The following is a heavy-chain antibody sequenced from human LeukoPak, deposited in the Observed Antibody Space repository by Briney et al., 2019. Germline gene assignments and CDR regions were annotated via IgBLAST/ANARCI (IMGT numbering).Heavy chain of an antibody. CDR2: VYYSGST. J-gene: IGHJ4*02. V-gene: IGHV4-38-2*02. D-gene: IGHD6-19*01. Sequence: PSETLSLTCIVSGYSISSAYYWGWIRQPPGKGLEWIGSVYYSGSTSYNPSLKSRVTISSDTSKNQFSLKVNSVTVADTAVYYCASSFPIAVAGKGTFDYWGQGTLVTVSS. CDR1: GYSISSAYY. CDR3: ASSFPIAVAGKGTFDY.